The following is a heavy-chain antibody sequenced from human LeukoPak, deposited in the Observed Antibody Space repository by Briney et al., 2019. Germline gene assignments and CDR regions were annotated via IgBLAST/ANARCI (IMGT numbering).Heavy chain of an antibody. Sequence: GGSLRLSCAASGFTFTSYYMYWVRQAPGKGLVCVARINTDGTSTTYADSVRGRLTISRDNAKNTVYLQVNSLRADDTAVYYCTMSLSELRYFEHWGQGTLVTVSS. CDR1: GFTFTSYY. D-gene: IGHD1-26*01. V-gene: IGHV3-74*03. J-gene: IGHJ4*02. CDR3: TMSLSELRYFEH. CDR2: INTDGTST.